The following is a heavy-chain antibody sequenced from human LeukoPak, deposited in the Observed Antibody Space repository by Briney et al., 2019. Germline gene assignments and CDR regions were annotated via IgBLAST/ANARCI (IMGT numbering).Heavy chain of an antibody. D-gene: IGHD3-16*01. Sequence: ASVKVSCKASGYTFTSYYMHWVRQAPGQGLEWMGIINPSGGSTSYAQKFQGRVTMTRDTSTSTVYMELSRLRSDDTAVYYCARDPTGELPLYYFDYWGQGTLVTVSS. V-gene: IGHV1-46*01. J-gene: IGHJ4*02. CDR1: GYTFTSYY. CDR3: ARDPTGELPLYYFDY. CDR2: INPSGGST.